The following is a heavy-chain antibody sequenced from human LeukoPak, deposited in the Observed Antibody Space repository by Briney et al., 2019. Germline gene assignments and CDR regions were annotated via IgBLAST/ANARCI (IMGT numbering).Heavy chain of an antibody. CDR3: ARPETQYSSGLDGFDI. Sequence: SGGSLRLSCAVSGFTFSSYAMSWVRQAPGKGLVWVSRINSDGSRTTYADSVKGRFTISRDNAKNTLYLQMNSLRTEDTAVYYCARPETQYSSGLDGFDIWGQGTMVTVSS. CDR1: GFTFSSYA. D-gene: IGHD6-19*01. J-gene: IGHJ3*02. CDR2: INSDGSRT. V-gene: IGHV3-74*01.